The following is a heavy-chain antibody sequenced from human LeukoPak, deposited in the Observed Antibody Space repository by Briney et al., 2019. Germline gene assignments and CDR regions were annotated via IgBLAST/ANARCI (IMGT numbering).Heavy chain of an antibody. V-gene: IGHV4-39*01. Sequence: SETLSLTCTVSGGSISSTSYYWGWIRRPPGEGLEWIGSIYYSGSTYYNPSLKSRVTISVDTSKNQFSLKLSSVAAADTAVYYCARQGGSGYYDWFDPWGQGILVTVSS. J-gene: IGHJ5*02. CDR2: IYYSGST. CDR1: GGSISSTSYY. D-gene: IGHD3-22*01. CDR3: ARQGGSGYYDWFDP.